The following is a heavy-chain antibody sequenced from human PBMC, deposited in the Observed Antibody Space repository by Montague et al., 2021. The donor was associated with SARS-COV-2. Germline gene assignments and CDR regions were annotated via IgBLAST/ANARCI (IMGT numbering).Heavy chain of an antibody. D-gene: IGHD3-10*01. CDR2: FDWEEDK. Sequence: PALVKPTQTLTLTCTFSGSYLATVGRGLGGSGNPQGRPWECLARFDWEEDKNYTPPLKTRLTISKETSKNQVVLTMTNMDPVDTATYYCARMFGGILAFDIWGQGTMVTVSS. CDR3: ARMFGGILAFDI. V-gene: IGHV2-70*11. J-gene: IGHJ3*02. CDR1: GSYLATVGRG.